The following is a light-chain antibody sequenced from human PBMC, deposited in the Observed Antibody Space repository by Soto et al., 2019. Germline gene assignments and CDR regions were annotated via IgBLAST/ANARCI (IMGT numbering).Light chain of an antibody. J-gene: IGLJ2*01. V-gene: IGLV2-14*01. CDR3: CSYTSSSTLVV. CDR1: SSDVGGYNY. Sequence: QSVLTQPASVSGSPGQSITISCTGTSSDVGGYNYVSWYQQHPGKAPKVMIYDVSNRPSGVSNRFSGSKSGNTASLTISGLQAEDEADYYCCSYTSSSTLVVFGGGTKVTVL. CDR2: DVS.